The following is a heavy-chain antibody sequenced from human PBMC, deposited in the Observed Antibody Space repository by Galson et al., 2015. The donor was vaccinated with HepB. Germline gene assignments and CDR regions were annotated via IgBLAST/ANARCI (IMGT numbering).Heavy chain of an antibody. V-gene: IGHV3-30-3*01. Sequence: SLRLSCAASDFTFSGYTMHWVRQAPGKGLEWVAVISYDGANKYYADSVKGRFTISRDNSRKTLYLHMNSLRTDDTAIYYCARDRDCSSARCSYNWFDPWGQGTPVTVSS. CDR3: ARDRDCSSARCSYNWFDP. CDR1: DFTFSGYT. CDR2: ISYDGANK. D-gene: IGHD2-2*01. J-gene: IGHJ5*02.